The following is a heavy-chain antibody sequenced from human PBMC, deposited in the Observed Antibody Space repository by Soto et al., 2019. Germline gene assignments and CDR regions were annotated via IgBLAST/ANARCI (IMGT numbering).Heavy chain of an antibody. CDR2: ISYDGSNK. J-gene: IGHJ4*02. CDR3: ARETYYYDSSGYYGRVYFDY. V-gene: IGHV3-30-3*01. CDR1: GFTFSSYA. Sequence: GGSLRLSCAASGFTFSSYAMHWVRQAPGKGLEWVAVISYDGSNKYYADSVKGRFTISRENSKNTLYLQMNSLRAEDTAVYYCARETYYYDSSGYYGRVYFDYWGQGTLVTVSS. D-gene: IGHD3-22*01.